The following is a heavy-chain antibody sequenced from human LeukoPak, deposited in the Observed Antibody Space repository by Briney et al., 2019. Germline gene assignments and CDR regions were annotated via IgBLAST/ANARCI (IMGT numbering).Heavy chain of an antibody. CDR2: IIRIFGTA. V-gene: IGHV1-69*05. CDR3: ARGYYYDSSGPGVAFDI. Sequence: GASVKVSCKASGGTFSSYAISWVRQAPGQGLEWMGRIIRIFGTANYAQKFQGRVTITTDESTSTAYMELSSLRSEDTAVYYCARGYYYDSSGPGVAFDIWGQGTMVTVSS. D-gene: IGHD3-22*01. J-gene: IGHJ3*02. CDR1: GGTFSSYA.